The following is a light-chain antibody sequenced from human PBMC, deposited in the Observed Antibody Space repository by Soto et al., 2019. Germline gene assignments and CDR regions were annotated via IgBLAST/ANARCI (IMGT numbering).Light chain of an antibody. V-gene: IGKV1-5*03. CDR1: HTISTW. Sequence: DIQMTQSPSTLSASVGDRVTITCRASHTISTWLAWYQQKPGKAPKLLIYKASSLEGGVPSRFSGSGSATEFTLTISSLQPDDVATYYCQQYNSYSPWAFGQGTKVEVK. J-gene: IGKJ1*01. CDR2: KAS. CDR3: QQYNSYSPWA.